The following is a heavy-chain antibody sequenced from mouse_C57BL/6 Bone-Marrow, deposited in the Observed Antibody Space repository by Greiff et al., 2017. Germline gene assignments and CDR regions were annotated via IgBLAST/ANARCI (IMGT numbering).Heavy chain of an antibody. D-gene: IGHD2-4*01. CDR3: SRSCDYAWFAY. CDR1: GYTFTSYG. CDR2: IYPRSGNT. Sequence: VQVVESGAELARPGASVKLSCKASGYTFTSYGISWVKQRTGQGLEWIGEIYPRSGNTYYNEKFKGKATLTADKSSSTAYMELRSLTSEDSAVYFCSRSCDYAWFAYWGQGTLVTVSA. J-gene: IGHJ3*01. V-gene: IGHV1-81*01.